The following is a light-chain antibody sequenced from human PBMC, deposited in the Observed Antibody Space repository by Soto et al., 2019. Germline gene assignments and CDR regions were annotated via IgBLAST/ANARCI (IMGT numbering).Light chain of an antibody. CDR1: QTVRNNY. CDR3: QLYNGYL. V-gene: IGKV3-20*01. J-gene: IGKJ4*01. Sequence: EFVLTQSPGTLSLSPGERATLSCRASQTVRNNYLAWYQQKPGQAPRLLIYDASNRATGIPDRFSGGGSGTDFTLTISSLQPDDFATYYCQLYNGYLFGGGTKVEIK. CDR2: DAS.